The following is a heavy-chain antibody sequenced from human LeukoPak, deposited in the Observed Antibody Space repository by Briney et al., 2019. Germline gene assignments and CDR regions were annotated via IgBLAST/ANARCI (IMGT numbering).Heavy chain of an antibody. J-gene: IGHJ4*02. Sequence: ASVKVSCKASGYTFTNNYLHWVRQAPGQGLEWMGMIYPRDGSTSYAQNFQGRVTVTRDTSTTTVHMELRGMRSEDTAVYYCARDQEGFDYWGQGTVVTVSS. CDR2: IYPRDGST. V-gene: IGHV1-46*01. CDR3: ARDQEGFDY. CDR1: GYTFTNNY.